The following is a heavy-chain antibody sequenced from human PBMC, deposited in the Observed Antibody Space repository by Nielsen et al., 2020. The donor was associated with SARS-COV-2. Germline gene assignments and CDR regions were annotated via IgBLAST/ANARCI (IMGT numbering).Heavy chain of an antibody. D-gene: IGHD1-26*01. J-gene: IGHJ3*02. CDR2: ISSSSSYI. CDR3: ARAAELLSDAFDI. Sequence: GESLKISCAASGFTFSSYSMNWVRQAPGKGLEWVSSISSSSSYIYYADSVKGRFTISRDNAKNSLYLQMNSLRAEDTAVYYCARAAELLSDAFDIWGQGTMVTVSS. CDR1: GFTFSSYS. V-gene: IGHV3-21*01.